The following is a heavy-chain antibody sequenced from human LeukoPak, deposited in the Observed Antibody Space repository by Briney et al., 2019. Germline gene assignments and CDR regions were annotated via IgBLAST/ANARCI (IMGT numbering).Heavy chain of an antibody. Sequence: GGSLRLSCAASGFTFSSYAMDWVRQAPGKGLEWVSGISGNGGSTHYADSVKGRFTISRDNSKDTLFLQMNSLRAEDTAVYYCAKNLYCGGGSCYPSALGMDVWGQGTTVTVSS. D-gene: IGHD2-15*01. CDR3: AKNLYCGGGSCYPSALGMDV. CDR1: GFTFSSYA. V-gene: IGHV3-23*01. CDR2: ISGNGGST. J-gene: IGHJ6*02.